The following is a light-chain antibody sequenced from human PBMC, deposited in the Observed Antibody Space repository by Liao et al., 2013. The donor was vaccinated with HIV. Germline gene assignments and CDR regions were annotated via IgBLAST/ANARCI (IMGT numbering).Light chain of an antibody. J-gene: IGLJ2*01. V-gene: IGLV3-21*04. CDR3: QVWDSDSDHVI. CDR2: SDR. Sequence: SYELTQPPSVSVAPGKTARISCGGNNIGSKSVHWYQQRPGQAPVLVIYSDRDRPSGIPDRFSASNSGTAATLTITRVEAGDEADYYCQVWDSDSDHVIFGGGTKLTVL. CDR1: NIGSKS.